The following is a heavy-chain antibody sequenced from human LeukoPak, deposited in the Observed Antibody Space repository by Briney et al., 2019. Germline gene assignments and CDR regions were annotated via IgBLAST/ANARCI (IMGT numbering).Heavy chain of an antibody. J-gene: IGHJ4*02. CDR2: IRSKANSYAT. D-gene: IGHD4-23*01. CDR1: GFTFSGSA. CDR3: TGGNSIARGY. V-gene: IGHV3-73*01. Sequence: GGSLRLSCAASGFTFSGSAMHWVRQASGKGLEWVGRIRSKANSYATAYAASVKGRFTISRDESKNTAYLQMNSLKTEDTAVYYCTGGNSIARGYWGQGTLVTVSS.